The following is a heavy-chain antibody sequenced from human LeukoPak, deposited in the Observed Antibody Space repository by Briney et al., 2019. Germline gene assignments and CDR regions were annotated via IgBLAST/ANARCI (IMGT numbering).Heavy chain of an antibody. CDR2: IQSKTHGGTT. V-gene: IGHV3-15*01. Sequence: GGSLRLSCAASGFTFSDAWMNWVRQTPGKGLEWVGRIQSKTHGGTTDFAPPVKDRFTISRDDSKSMLFLQMNSLKPEDTAVYYCTTAFFGSPPGWGQGTLVTVSS. D-gene: IGHD2/OR15-2a*01. CDR3: TTAFFGSPPG. CDR1: GFTFSDAW. J-gene: IGHJ4*02.